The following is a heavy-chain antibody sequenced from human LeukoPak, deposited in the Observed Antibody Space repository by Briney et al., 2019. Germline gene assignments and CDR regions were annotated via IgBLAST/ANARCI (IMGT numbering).Heavy chain of an antibody. CDR3: AASDRYCGGDCYPFDY. V-gene: IGHV3-23*01. J-gene: IGHJ4*02. D-gene: IGHD2-21*01. CDR2: ISGSGAT. CDR1: GFTFSSYA. Sequence: GGSLRLSCAASGFTFSSYAMSWVRQAPGKGLEWVSTISGSGATNYVDSVKGRFTISRDNSHNTLYLQVNSLRAEDTAVYYCAASDRYCGGDCYPFDYWGQGTLVTVSS.